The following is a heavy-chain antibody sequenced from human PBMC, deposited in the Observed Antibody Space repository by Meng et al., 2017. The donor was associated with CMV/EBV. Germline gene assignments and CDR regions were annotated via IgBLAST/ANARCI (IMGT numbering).Heavy chain of an antibody. D-gene: IGHD3-10*01. CDR2: IYYSGST. J-gene: IGHJ5*02. CDR1: GGSVSSGSYY. CDR3: ARDPYYGSGSYYT. V-gene: IGHV4-61*01. Sequence: SGGSVSSGSYYWSWIRQPPGKGLEWIGYIYYSGSTNYNPSLKSRVTISVDTSKNQFSLKLSSVTAADTAVYYCARDPYYGSGSYYTWGQETLVTVSS.